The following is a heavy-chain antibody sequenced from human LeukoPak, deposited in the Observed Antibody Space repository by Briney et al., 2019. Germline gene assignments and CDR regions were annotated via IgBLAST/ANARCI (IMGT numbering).Heavy chain of an antibody. CDR3: ARHSAYCGGDCPYYYFDY. D-gene: IGHD2-21*02. Sequence: GASVKVSCKASGGTFSSYAISWVRQAPGQGLEWMGGIIPIFGTANYAQKFQGRVTITADESTSTAYMELSSLRSEDTAVYYCARHSAYCGGDCPYYYFDYWGQGTLVTVSS. CDR1: GGTFSSYA. J-gene: IGHJ4*02. V-gene: IGHV1-69*13. CDR2: IIPIFGTA.